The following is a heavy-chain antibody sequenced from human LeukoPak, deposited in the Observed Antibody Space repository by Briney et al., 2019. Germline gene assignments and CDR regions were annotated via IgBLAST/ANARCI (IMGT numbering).Heavy chain of an antibody. CDR3: ARDRIAAAGIQVDY. V-gene: IGHV3-30*03. D-gene: IGHD6-13*01. CDR1: GFTFSNYG. CDR2: ISNDGSTK. J-gene: IGHJ4*02. Sequence: GRSLRLSCAASGFTFSNYGFHWVRQAPGKGLEWVASISNDGSTKYYADSVKGRFTISRDNAENTLYLQMNRLRSDDTAVYYCARDRIAAAGIQVDYWGQGTLVTVSS.